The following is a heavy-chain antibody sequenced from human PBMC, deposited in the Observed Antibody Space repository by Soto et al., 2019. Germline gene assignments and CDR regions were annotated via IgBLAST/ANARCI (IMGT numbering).Heavy chain of an antibody. V-gene: IGHV4-30-2*01. Sequence: SETLSLTCAVSGGPISSGGYSWSWIRQPPGKGLEWIGYIYHSGSTYYNPSLKSRVTISVDRSKNQFSLKLSSVTAADTAVYYCARGAKNGDYGTLFDYWGQGTLVTVSS. CDR1: GGPISSGGYS. CDR2: IYHSGST. CDR3: ARGAKNGDYGTLFDY. D-gene: IGHD4-17*01. J-gene: IGHJ4*02.